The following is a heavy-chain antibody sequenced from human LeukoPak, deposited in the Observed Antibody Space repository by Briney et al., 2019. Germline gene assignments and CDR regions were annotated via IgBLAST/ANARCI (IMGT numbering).Heavy chain of an antibody. V-gene: IGHV3-7*01. Sequence: GGSLRLSCAASGFTFSIAWMSWVRQAPGKGLEWVANIKNDGSEKYYADSVRGRFSFSRDNAKNSLNLQMNSLRDEDTAVYYCARLDIVATGAFDLWGQGTMVTVSS. CDR1: GFTFSIAW. J-gene: IGHJ3*01. CDR2: IKNDGSEK. CDR3: ARLDIVATGAFDL. D-gene: IGHD5-12*01.